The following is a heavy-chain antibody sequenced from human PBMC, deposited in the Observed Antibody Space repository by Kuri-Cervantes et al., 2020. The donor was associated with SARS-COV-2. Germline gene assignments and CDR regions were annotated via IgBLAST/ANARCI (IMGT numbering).Heavy chain of an antibody. CDR2: IRYDGSNK. V-gene: IGHV3-30*02. D-gene: IGHD3-22*01. CDR3: ASPRGTYYYDSSGYYSFDY. Sequence: GESLKISCTASGFTFSSHAMSWVRQAPGKGLEWVAFIRYDGSNKYYADSVKGRFTISRDNSKNTLYLQMNSLRAEDTAVYYCASPRGTYYYDSSGYYSFDYWGQGTLVTVSS. J-gene: IGHJ4*02. CDR1: GFTFSSHA.